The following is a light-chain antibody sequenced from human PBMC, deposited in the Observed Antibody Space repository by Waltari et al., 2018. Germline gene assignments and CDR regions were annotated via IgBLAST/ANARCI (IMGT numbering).Light chain of an antibody. V-gene: IGKV1-39*01. CDR2: RAS. J-gene: IGKJ4*01. CDR3: QQTYNTPLT. CDR1: KSIGIF. Sequence: DIQLTQSPSSLSASVGDRVTITCRASKSIGIFLSWYQLKPGKAPNFLIYRASTLQSGLPSKFSGSGSGTDFTLTITDLQPDDFATYFCQQTYNTPLTFGGGTKVEIK.